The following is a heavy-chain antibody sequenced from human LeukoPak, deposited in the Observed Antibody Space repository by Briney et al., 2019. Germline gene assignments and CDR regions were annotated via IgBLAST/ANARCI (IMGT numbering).Heavy chain of an antibody. D-gene: IGHD3-9*01. CDR2: IYSGGST. CDR1: EFTVSSNY. CDR3: ATTRNLRYFDWLDY. J-gene: IGHJ4*02. V-gene: IGHV3-66*02. Sequence: GGSLRLSCTASEFTVSSNYMSWVRQAPGKGLEWVSVIYSGGSTYYADSVKGRFTISRDNSKNTLYLQMNSLRAEDTAVYYCATTRNLRYFDWLDYWGQRTLVTVSS.